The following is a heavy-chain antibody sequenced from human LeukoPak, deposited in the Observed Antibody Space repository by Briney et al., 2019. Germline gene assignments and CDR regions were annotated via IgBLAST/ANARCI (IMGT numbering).Heavy chain of an antibody. Sequence: GGSLRLSCAACGFTFSSYWMSWVRQTPGKGLEWVAIILQDGSEKHYVASVKGRFTISRDNAKNSVYLQMNGLRAEDTAVYYCARGGAYSSSSPAGLWGQGTLVTVSS. CDR1: GFTFSSYW. D-gene: IGHD6-6*01. CDR2: ILQDGSEK. V-gene: IGHV3-7*01. CDR3: ARGGAYSSSSPAGL. J-gene: IGHJ4*02.